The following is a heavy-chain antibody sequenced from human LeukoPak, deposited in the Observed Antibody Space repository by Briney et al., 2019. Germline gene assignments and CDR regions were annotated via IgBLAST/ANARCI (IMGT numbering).Heavy chain of an antibody. V-gene: IGHV4-39*07. J-gene: IGHJ5*02. CDR2: IYYSGST. CDR1: GGSISSSSYY. CDR3: ATAGGYCSSTSCYNWFDP. D-gene: IGHD2-2*01. Sequence: PSETLSLTCAVSGGSISSSSYYWGWIRQPPGKGLEWIGSIYYSGSTCYNPSLKSRVTISVDTSKNQFSLKLSSVTAADTAVYYCATAGGYCSSTSCYNWFDPWGQGALVTVSS.